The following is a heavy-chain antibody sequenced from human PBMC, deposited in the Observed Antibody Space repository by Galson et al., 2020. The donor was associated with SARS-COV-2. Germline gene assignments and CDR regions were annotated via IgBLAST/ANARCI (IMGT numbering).Heavy chain of an antibody. CDR3: AKDEYCSSTSCHRSYYYGMDV. V-gene: IGHV3-23*01. CDR1: GFTFSSYA. CDR2: ISGSGGST. J-gene: IGHJ6*02. D-gene: IGHD2-2*01. Sequence: GGSLRLSCAASGFTFSSYAMSWVRQAPGKGLEWVSAISGSGGSTYYADSVKGRFTISRDNSKNMLYLQMNSLRAEDTAVYYCAKDEYCSSTSCHRSYYYGMDVWGQGTTVTVSS.